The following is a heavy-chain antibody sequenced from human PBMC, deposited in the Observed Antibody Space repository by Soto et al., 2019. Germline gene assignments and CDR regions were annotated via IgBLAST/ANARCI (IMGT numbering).Heavy chain of an antibody. D-gene: IGHD6-19*01. Sequence: QVQLQESGPGLVKPSETLSLTCTVSGGSISSYFWSWLRQPPGKGLEWIGYIYNSGSTNYNPSLKSRVTISVDTSKNQFSLKLTSVTAADTAGYYCAEEGRFSGWFDLWGRGTLVTVSS. CDR2: IYNSGST. V-gene: IGHV4-59*01. CDR1: GGSISSYF. CDR3: AEEGRFSGWFDL. J-gene: IGHJ2*01.